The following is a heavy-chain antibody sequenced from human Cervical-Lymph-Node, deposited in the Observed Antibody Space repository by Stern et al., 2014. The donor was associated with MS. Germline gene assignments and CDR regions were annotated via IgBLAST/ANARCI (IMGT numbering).Heavy chain of an antibody. D-gene: IGHD3-16*01. CDR2: IYPGYASA. Sequence: EVQLVESGAEVKKPGESLKISCKVSGYSFANFWFGWVRQVPGKGLEWMGIIYPGYASAGNTPSCQGQVTIPADESSSTAYVQWSSLKASDTGIYYCARRGLGYDGADYWGQGTLVTVSS. CDR3: ARRGLGYDGADY. V-gene: IGHV5-51*03. CDR1: GYSFANFW. J-gene: IGHJ4*02.